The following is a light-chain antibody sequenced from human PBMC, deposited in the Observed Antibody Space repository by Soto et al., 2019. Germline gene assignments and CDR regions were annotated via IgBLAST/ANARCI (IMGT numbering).Light chain of an antibody. CDR3: QQYFEWPPMT. CDR2: GAS. J-gene: IGKJ1*01. Sequence: EVMLIQSPATLSMSPGERATLSCRASETVATNLAWYQQKPGQAPRLLISGASTRAAGFSDRFRGGGSGTEFTLTITSLRSEDSGTYYCQQYFEWPPMTFGQGTKVDIK. CDR1: ETVATN. V-gene: IGKV3-15*01.